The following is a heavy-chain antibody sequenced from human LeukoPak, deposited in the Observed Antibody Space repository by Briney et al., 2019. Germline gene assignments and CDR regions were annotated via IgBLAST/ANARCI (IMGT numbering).Heavy chain of an antibody. D-gene: IGHD5-24*01. CDR3: ARADNPSLDY. J-gene: IGHJ4*02. Sequence: ASVKVSCKASGYTFTSYGISWVRQAPGQGLEWMGWISAYNGNTNYAQKFQGRVTMTRDTSISTAYMELSRLRSDDTAVYYCARADNPSLDYWGQGTLVTVSS. V-gene: IGHV1-18*01. CDR2: ISAYNGNT. CDR1: GYTFTSYG.